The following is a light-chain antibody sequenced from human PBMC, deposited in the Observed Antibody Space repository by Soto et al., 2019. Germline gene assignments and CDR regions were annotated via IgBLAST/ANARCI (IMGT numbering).Light chain of an antibody. CDR1: QSISSY. Sequence: DIQMTQSPSSLSASVGDRVTITCRASQSISSYLNWYQQKPGKAPKLLIYAASSLQSGVPSRFSGSGSGTDFHLTISSLQPEDFAIYYCQQSNSTPRTFGQGTKVEIK. J-gene: IGKJ1*01. CDR2: AAS. CDR3: QQSNSTPRT. V-gene: IGKV1-39*01.